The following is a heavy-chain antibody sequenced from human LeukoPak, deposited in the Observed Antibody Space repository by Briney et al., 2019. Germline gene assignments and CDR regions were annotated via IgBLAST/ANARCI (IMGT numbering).Heavy chain of an antibody. D-gene: IGHD6-13*01. CDR3: AREVAAAVGGFDY. CDR1: GFTFSSYA. V-gene: IGHV3-30*04. Sequence: GGSLRLSCAASGFTFSSYAMHWVRQAPGKGLEWVAVISYDGSNKYYADSVKGRFTISGDNSKNTLYLQMNSLRAEDTAVYYCAREVAAAVGGFDYWGQGTLVTVSS. CDR2: ISYDGSNK. J-gene: IGHJ4*02.